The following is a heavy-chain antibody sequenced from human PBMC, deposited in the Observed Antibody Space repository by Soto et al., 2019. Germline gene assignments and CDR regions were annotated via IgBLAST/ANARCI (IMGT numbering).Heavy chain of an antibody. D-gene: IGHD4-4*01. J-gene: IGHJ5*02. V-gene: IGHV1-69*13. CDR1: GGTFSSYA. Sequence: SVKVSCKASGGTFSSYAISWVRQAPGQGLEWMGGIIPIFGTANYAQKFQGRVTITADESTSTAYMELSSLRSEDTAVHYCARSAGNAYNWFDPWGQGTLVTVS. CDR2: IIPIFGTA. CDR3: ARSAGNAYNWFDP.